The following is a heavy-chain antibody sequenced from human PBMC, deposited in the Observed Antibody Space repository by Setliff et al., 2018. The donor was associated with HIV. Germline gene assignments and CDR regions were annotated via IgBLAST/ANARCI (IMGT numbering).Heavy chain of an antibody. V-gene: IGHV4-34*01. Sequence: SETLSLTCAVYGGSFSGYYWGWIRQPPGKGLEWIGEINHSGSTNYNPSLKSRVTISVDTSKNQFSLKLSSVTAADTAVYYCATVGAGGREYYFDYWGQGTLVTVSS. CDR2: INHSGST. J-gene: IGHJ4*02. CDR1: GGSFSGYY. CDR3: ATVGAGGREYYFDY. D-gene: IGHD1-26*01.